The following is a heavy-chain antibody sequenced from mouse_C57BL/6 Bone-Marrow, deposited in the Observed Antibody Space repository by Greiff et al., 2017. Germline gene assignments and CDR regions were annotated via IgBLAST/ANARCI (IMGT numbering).Heavy chain of an antibody. V-gene: IGHV1-62-2*01. J-gene: IGHJ3*01. Sequence: QVQLQQSGAELVKPGASVKLSCKASGYTFTEYTIHWVKQRSGQGLEWIGWFYPGSGSIKYNEKFKDKATLTADKSSSTVYMELSRLTSEDSAVYFCARHEDTHYYDYDMAWFAYWGQGTLVTVSA. CDR2: FYPGSGSI. D-gene: IGHD2-4*01. CDR3: ARHEDTHYYDYDMAWFAY. CDR1: GYTFTEYT.